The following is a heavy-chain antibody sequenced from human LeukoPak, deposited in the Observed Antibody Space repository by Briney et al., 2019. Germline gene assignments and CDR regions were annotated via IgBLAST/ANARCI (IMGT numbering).Heavy chain of an antibody. D-gene: IGHD3-22*01. CDR1: GFTFSGYA. CDR3: AKAPGQWLLPSGPFDY. V-gene: IGHV3-23*01. Sequence: GGSLRLSCAPSGFTFSGYAMSWVRQAPGKGLQWVSTISGSGGSTDYADSVKGHFTISRDNSKNTLYLQMNSLRAEDTAVYYCAKAPGQWLLPSGPFDYWGQGTLVTVSS. J-gene: IGHJ4*02. CDR2: ISGSGGST.